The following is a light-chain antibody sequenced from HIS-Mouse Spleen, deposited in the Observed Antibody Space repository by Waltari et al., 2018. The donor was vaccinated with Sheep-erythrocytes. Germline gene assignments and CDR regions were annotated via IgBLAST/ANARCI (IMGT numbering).Light chain of an antibody. J-gene: IGLJ3*02. CDR1: SSDVGSYNR. V-gene: IGLV2-18*02. CDR2: EVS. Sequence: PGQSVTISCTGTSSDVGSYNRVSWYQQPPGTAPKLMIYEVSNRPSGVPDRFSGSKSGNTASLTISGLQAEDEADYYCSSYTSSSTLVFGGGTKLTVL. CDR3: SSYTSSSTLV.